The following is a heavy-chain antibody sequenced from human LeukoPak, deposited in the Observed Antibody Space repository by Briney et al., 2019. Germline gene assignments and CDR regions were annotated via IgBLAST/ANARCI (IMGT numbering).Heavy chain of an antibody. J-gene: IGHJ6*02. CDR2: IYYSGST. Sequence: PSETLSLTCTVSGGSISSGGYYWSWIRQHPGKGLEWIGYIYYSGSTYYNPSLKSRVTISVDTSKNQFSLKLSSVTAADTAVYYCARSGYYYYGMDVWDQGTTVTVSS. V-gene: IGHV4-31*03. CDR3: ARSGYYYYGMDV. CDR1: GGSISSGGYY.